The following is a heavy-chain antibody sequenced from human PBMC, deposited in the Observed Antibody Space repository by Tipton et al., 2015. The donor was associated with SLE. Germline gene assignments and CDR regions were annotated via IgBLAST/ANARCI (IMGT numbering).Heavy chain of an antibody. V-gene: IGHV4-59*12. CDR2: THYTGVT. CDR3: ATKANPGLPAFLTDV. D-gene: IGHD2-21*02. Sequence: TLSLTCNVSGDSISPYYWSWIRQPPGKGLEWIGNTHYTGVTYYNPSLKSRVTISVDTSKNQFSLKLTSVTAADTAVYYCATKANPGLPAFLTDVWGQGTTVTVSS. CDR1: GDSISPYY. J-gene: IGHJ6*02.